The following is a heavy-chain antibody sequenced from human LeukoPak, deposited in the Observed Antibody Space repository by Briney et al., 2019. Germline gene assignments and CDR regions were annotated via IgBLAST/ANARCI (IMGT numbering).Heavy chain of an antibody. CDR3: ARGPIAAADPFDY. J-gene: IGHJ4*02. CDR1: GFTFSSYS. V-gene: IGHV3-21*05. Sequence: PGGSLRLPCAASGFTFSSYSLNWVRQAPGKGLEWVSYISSSSSYIYYADSVKGRFTISRDNAKNSLYLQMNSLRAEDTAVYYCARGPIAAADPFDYWGQGTLVTVSS. D-gene: IGHD6-13*01. CDR2: ISSSSSYI.